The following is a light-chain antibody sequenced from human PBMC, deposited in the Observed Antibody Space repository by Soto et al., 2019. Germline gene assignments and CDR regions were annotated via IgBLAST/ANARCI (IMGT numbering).Light chain of an antibody. CDR2: FNI. Sequence: QSVLSQPPSASGTPGQRVTISCSGSSSNIGSNTVSWYQQFPGTAPKLLIYFNIQRPSGVPDRFSGYKSGTSASLAISGLQSEDEADYCCAAWDDSVNGYVFGTGTKVTVL. CDR1: SSNIGSNT. V-gene: IGLV1-44*01. J-gene: IGLJ1*01. CDR3: AAWDDSVNGYV.